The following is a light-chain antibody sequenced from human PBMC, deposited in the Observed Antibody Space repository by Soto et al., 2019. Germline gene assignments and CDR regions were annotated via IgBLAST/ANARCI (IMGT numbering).Light chain of an antibody. V-gene: IGKV3-15*01. CDR1: QSVSST. Sequence: EIVMTQSPATLSVSPGERATLSCRASQSVSSTLAWYQQKPGQAPRLLIYGASTRATGIPARFSGSGSGTEFTLTISSLQSEDFAVYYCQQYNNWPETFGQGTKLEIK. CDR2: GAS. CDR3: QQYNNWPET. J-gene: IGKJ2*01.